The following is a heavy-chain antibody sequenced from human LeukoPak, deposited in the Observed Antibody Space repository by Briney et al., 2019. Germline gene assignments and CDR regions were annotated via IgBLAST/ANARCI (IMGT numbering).Heavy chain of an antibody. CDR3: VRDGQGSTPLDY. CDR2: ISTDGSRP. Sequence: GGSLRLSCAVSGFTFSAYDIHWVRQAPGKGLEWVSGISTDGSRPRYADSVNGRFTISRDNAKNTLYLQMNSLRAEDTAVYFCVRDGQGSTPLDYWGQGTLVTVSS. D-gene: IGHD2-15*01. V-gene: IGHV3-74*01. J-gene: IGHJ4*02. CDR1: GFTFSAYD.